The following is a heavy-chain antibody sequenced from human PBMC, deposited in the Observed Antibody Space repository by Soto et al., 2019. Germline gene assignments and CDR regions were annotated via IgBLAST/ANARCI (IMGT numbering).Heavy chain of an antibody. CDR2: MNEDGGTT. D-gene: IGHD3-22*01. CDR1: GFTFSSYW. CDR3: AKGRYYYDSSGYYLDY. V-gene: IGHV3-74*02. J-gene: IGHJ4*02. Sequence: EVQLVESGGGLVRPGGSLRLSCAASGFTFSSYWMHWVRQAPGKGLVWVSRMNEDGGTTDYADSVKGRFTISRDNAKNTLYLQMNSLRVEDTAVYYCAKGRYYYDSSGYYLDYWGQGTLVTVSS.